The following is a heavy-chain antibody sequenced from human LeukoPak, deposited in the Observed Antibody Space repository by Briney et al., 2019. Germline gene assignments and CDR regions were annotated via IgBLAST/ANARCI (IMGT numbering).Heavy chain of an antibody. V-gene: IGHV3-30*03. D-gene: IGHD3-22*01. J-gene: IGHJ4*02. Sequence: GGSLRLSCAASGFTFSSYGMHWVRQAPGKGLEWVAVISYDGSNKYYADSVKGRFTISRDNSKNTLYLQMKSLRVEDTAIYYCARVRAYDTSGFYYDYFDYWGQGTLVTVSS. CDR2: ISYDGSNK. CDR3: ARVRAYDTSGFYYDYFDY. CDR1: GFTFSSYG.